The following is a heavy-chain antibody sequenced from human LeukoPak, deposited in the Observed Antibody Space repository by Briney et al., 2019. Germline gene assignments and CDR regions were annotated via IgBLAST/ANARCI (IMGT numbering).Heavy chain of an antibody. CDR2: IYYSGST. Sequence: PETLSLTCTVSGGSISSYYWSWIRQPPAKGLEWIGYIYYSGSTNYTPSLKSRVTISVDTSKNQFSLRLSSVTAADTAVYYCARVLVAADTADNWFDPWGQGTLVTVSS. CDR3: ARVLVAADTADNWFDP. J-gene: IGHJ5*02. D-gene: IGHD2-15*01. V-gene: IGHV4-59*01. CDR1: GGSISSYY.